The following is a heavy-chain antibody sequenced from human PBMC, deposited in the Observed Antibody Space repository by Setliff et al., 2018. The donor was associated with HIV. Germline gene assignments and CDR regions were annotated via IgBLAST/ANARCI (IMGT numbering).Heavy chain of an antibody. CDR3: ARGQIGYGDYALNWFDP. CDR1: GFTFSSYT. Sequence: GGSLRLSCAISGFTFSSYTMHWVRQAPGKGLEWVSSISSSSNSIYYTDSVKGRFAISSDNAKNSLYLQMNSLRLEDTAVYYCARGQIGYGDYALNWFDPWGQGTLVTVSS. D-gene: IGHD4-17*01. CDR2: ISSSSNSI. V-gene: IGHV3-21*01. J-gene: IGHJ5*02.